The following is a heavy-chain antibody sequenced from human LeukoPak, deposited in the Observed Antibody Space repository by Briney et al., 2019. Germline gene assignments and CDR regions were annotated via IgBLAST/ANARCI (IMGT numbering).Heavy chain of an antibody. D-gene: IGHD3-3*01. V-gene: IGHV3-30*03. CDR2: ISYDGSNK. Sequence: GGSLRLSCAASGFTFSTYGMHWVRQAPGKGLEWVAVISYDGSNKYYAGSVKGRFTISRDNSKNTLYMQMNSLRAEDTAVYYCARLREIPVFGVVTKSTSYFDYWGQGTLVTVSS. CDR1: GFTFSTYG. J-gene: IGHJ4*02. CDR3: ARLREIPVFGVVTKSTSYFDY.